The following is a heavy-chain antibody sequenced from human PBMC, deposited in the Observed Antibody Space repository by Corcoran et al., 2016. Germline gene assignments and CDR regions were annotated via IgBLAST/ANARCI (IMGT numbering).Heavy chain of an antibody. CDR1: GGSISSYY. V-gene: IGHV4-59*01. CDR3: ARGNTKFDP. D-gene: IGHD2-2*01. J-gene: IGHJ5*02. CDR2: IYYSGST. Sequence: QVQLQESGPGLVKPSETLSLTCTVSGGSISSYYWSWIRQPPGKGLEWIGYIYYSGSTNYNPSLKSRVTITVDTSKNQFSLKLSSVTAADTAVYYCARGNTKFDPWGQGTLVTVSS.